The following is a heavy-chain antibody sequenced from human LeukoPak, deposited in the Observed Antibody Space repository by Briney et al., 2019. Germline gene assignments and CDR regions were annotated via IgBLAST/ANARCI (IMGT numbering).Heavy chain of an antibody. Sequence: PSETLFLTCSVSGGSINGYYWSWIRQPPGKGLEWIGYIYFSGSTNFNPSLKSRVTLAIDTSKNQFCLEQSSMTAADTAVYYGARHEAVAGSNFDYWGQETLVTVSS. V-gene: IGHV4-59*08. CDR1: GGSINGYY. D-gene: IGHD6-19*01. CDR2: IYFSGST. J-gene: IGHJ4*02. CDR3: ARHEAVAGSNFDY.